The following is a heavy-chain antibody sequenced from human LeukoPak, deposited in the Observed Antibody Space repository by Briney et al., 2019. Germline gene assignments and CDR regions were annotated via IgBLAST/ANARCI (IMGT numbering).Heavy chain of an antibody. CDR3: VRIPHTVVGRDVRLQRADY. Sequence: PSETLSLTCTVSGGSISSSNYYWGWIRQPPGKGLEWIGSIYYSGSTYYNPSLKSRVTISIDTSKNQFSLKLSSVTAADTAVYYCVRIPHTVVGRDVRLQRADYWGQGTLVTVPS. J-gene: IGHJ4*02. CDR2: IYYSGST. V-gene: IGHV4-39*07. CDR1: GGSISSSNYY. D-gene: IGHD1-1*01.